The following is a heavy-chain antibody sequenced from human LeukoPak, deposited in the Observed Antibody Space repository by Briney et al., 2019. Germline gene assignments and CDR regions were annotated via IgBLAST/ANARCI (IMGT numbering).Heavy chain of an antibody. CDR1: GYTFTSYG. CDR3: ARSGIRRSPFDY. V-gene: IGHV1-18*01. Sequence: AASVKVSCKASGYTFTSYGIRWVRQAPGQGLEWMGWISAYNGNINYAQKLQGRVTMTTDTFTSTAYMELRSLRSDDTAVYYCARSGIRRSPFDYWGQGTLVTVSS. CDR2: ISAYNGNI. D-gene: IGHD3-10*01. J-gene: IGHJ4*02.